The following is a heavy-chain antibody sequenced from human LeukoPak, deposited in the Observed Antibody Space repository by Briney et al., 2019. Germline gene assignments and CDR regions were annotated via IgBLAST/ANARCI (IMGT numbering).Heavy chain of an antibody. Sequence: PSETLSLTCTVSGGSISSSSYYWGWIRQLPGKGLEWIGSIYYSGSTYYNPSLKSRVTISVDTSKNQFSLKLSSVTAADTAVYYCARQGRYYDILTGYYTPIDYWGQGTLVTVSS. D-gene: IGHD3-9*01. J-gene: IGHJ4*02. CDR1: GGSISSSSYY. CDR2: IYYSGST. CDR3: ARQGRYYDILTGYYTPIDY. V-gene: IGHV4-39*01.